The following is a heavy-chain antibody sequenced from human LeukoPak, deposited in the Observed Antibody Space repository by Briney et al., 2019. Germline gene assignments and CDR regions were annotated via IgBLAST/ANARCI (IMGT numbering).Heavy chain of an antibody. J-gene: IGHJ4*02. D-gene: IGHD2-2*01. CDR3: ARARSEGVPAGILHDS. Sequence: PSETLSLTCTVSGGSLSDYFWTWMRQPPGKGLEWIGHITYSGDTNYNPSLKSRLSMSIDTSRRHFSLRLSSVSTADAAVYYCARARSEGVPAGILHDSWGQGTLVIVSS. V-gene: IGHV4-59*01. CDR2: ITYSGDT. CDR1: GGSLSDYF.